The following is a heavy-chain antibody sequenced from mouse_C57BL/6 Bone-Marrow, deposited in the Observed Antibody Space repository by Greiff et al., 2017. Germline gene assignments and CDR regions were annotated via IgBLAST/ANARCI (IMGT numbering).Heavy chain of an antibody. Sequence: VQLQQSGPELVKPGDSVKISCKASGYSFTGYFMNWVMQSHGKSLEWIGRINPYNGDTFYNQKFKGKATLTVDKSSSTAHMELRSLTSEDTAVYYCARERPSGSIPYYFDYWGQGTTLTLSS. D-gene: IGHD1-1*01. CDR2: INPYNGDT. CDR1: GYSFTGYF. CDR3: ARERPSGSIPYYFDY. J-gene: IGHJ2*01. V-gene: IGHV1-20*01.